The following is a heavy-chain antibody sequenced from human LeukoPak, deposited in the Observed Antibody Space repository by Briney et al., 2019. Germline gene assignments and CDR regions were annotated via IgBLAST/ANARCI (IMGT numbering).Heavy chain of an antibody. CDR2: INPNSGGT. D-gene: IGHD6-13*01. V-gene: IGHV1-2*02. CDR1: GYTFTGYY. CDR3: AQEKQQLNSTRDY. J-gene: IGHJ4*02. Sequence: ASVKVSCKASGYTFTGYYMHWVRQAPGQGLELMGWINPNSGGTNYAQKFQGRGTMTRDTSISTAYMELSRLRSDDTAVYSCAQEKQQLNSTRDYWGQGTPVTVSS.